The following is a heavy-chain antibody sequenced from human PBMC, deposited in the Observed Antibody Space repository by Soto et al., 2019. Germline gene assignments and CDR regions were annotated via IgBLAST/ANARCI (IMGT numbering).Heavy chain of an antibody. CDR1: GFTFSNYA. J-gene: IGHJ4*02. V-gene: IGHV3-30*18. D-gene: IGHD6-19*01. CDR3: AKELSGSGWYVDS. Sequence: QVQLVESGGGVVQPGRSLRVSCAASGFTFSNYAMHWVRQAPGKGLEWVAIISHEGSNKFYADSVEGRFTISRDNSINMLYLHMNSLRPEYTAVYFCAKELSGSGWYVDSWGQGTLVTVSS. CDR2: ISHEGSNK.